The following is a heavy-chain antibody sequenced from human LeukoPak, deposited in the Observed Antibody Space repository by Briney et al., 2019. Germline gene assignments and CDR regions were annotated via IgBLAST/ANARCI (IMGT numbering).Heavy chain of an antibody. CDR3: ARTTYSLFDY. Sequence: SETLSLTCTVSGGSISSSSYYWGWIRLPPGKGLEWIGSIYHSGSTYYNPSLKSRVTISVDTSKNQFSLKLSSVTAADTAVYYCARTTYSLFDYWGQGTLVTVSS. V-gene: IGHV4-39*07. J-gene: IGHJ4*02. CDR1: GGSISSSSYY. CDR2: IYHSGST. D-gene: IGHD2-21*01.